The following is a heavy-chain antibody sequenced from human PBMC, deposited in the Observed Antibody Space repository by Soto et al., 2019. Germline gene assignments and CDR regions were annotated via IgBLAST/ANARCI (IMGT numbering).Heavy chain of an antibody. CDR3: ARDLSGTGLDI. CDR1: GDSIGRFY. J-gene: IGHJ6*02. Sequence: PSETLSLTCNVSGDSIGRFYWSWIRQSAGKGLEWIGRVYSTGGVTYNPALKGRVTISLDRSNNHVSLEMNSVTAADTAVYFCARDLSGTGLDIWGRGTRVTV. V-gene: IGHV4-4*07. D-gene: IGHD1-26*01. CDR2: VYSTGGV.